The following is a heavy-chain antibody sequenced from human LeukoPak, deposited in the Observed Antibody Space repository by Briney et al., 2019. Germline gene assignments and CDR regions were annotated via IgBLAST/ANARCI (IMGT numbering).Heavy chain of an antibody. CDR3: ARHPYYYDSSGSLLGVYFDY. J-gene: IGHJ4*02. CDR2: IYYSGST. Sequence: SETLSLTCAVHSDSLSSYYRTWIRQPPGKGLEWIGSIYYSGSTYYNPSLKRRVTISVDTSKNQFSLKLSSVTAADTAVYYCARHPYYYDSSGSLLGVYFDYWGQGTLVTVSS. D-gene: IGHD3-22*01. V-gene: IGHV4-39*01. CDR1: SDSLSSYY.